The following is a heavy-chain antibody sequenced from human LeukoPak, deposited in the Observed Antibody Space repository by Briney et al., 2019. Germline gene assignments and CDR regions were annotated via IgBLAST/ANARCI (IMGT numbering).Heavy chain of an antibody. V-gene: IGHV5-51*01. CDR3: ARQDGAAKFYFDY. D-gene: IGHD5-24*01. CDR1: GYSFTYW. Sequence: GESLQISCKGSGYSFTYWIGWVRQMPGKGLEWMGIIHPGDSDTRYSPSFQGQVTISVDKSINTAYLQWSSLKASDTAMYYCARQDGAAKFYFDYWGQGTLVTVSS. CDR2: IHPGDSDT. J-gene: IGHJ4*02.